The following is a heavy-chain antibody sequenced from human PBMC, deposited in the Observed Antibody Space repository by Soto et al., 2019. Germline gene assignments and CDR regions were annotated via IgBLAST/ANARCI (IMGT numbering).Heavy chain of an antibody. CDR1: GYTFTSYA. CDR2: INAGNGNT. Sequence: GASVKVSCKASGYTFTSYAMHWVRQAPGQRLEWMGWINAGNGNTKYSQKFQGRVTITRETSASTAYMELSSLRSEDTAVYYCTGVPGDASSSWESGSHDAFDIWGQGTMVTVSS. CDR3: TGVPGDASSSWESGSHDAFDI. V-gene: IGHV1-3*01. J-gene: IGHJ3*02. D-gene: IGHD6-13*01.